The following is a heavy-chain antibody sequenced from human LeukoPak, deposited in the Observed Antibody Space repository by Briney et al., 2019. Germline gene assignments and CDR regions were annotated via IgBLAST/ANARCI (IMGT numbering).Heavy chain of an antibody. CDR2: IYYSGST. CDR3: ARDVTYYYDSSGYYLRAFDI. J-gene: IGHJ3*02. Sequence: PSETLSLTCTVSGGSISSYHWSWIRQPPGKGLEWIGYIYYSGSTNYNPSLKSRVTISVDTSKNQFSLKLSSVTAADTAVYYCARDVTYYYDSSGYYLRAFDIWGQGTMVTVSS. V-gene: IGHV4-59*01. D-gene: IGHD3-22*01. CDR1: GGSISSYH.